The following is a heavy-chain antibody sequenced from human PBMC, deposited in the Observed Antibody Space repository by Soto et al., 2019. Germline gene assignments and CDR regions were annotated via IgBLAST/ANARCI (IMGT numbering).Heavy chain of an antibody. CDR2: IYYSGST. CDR3: ARDRGGGVDILTGYWDDYYYGMDV. J-gene: IGHJ6*02. Sequence: SETLSLTCTVSGGSISSGGYYWSWIRQHPGKGLEWIGYIYYSGSTYYNPSLKSRVTISVDTSKNQFSLKLSSVTAADTAVYYCARDRGGGVDILTGYWDDYYYGMDVWGQGTTVPVSS. D-gene: IGHD3-9*01. V-gene: IGHV4-31*03. CDR1: GGSISSGGYY.